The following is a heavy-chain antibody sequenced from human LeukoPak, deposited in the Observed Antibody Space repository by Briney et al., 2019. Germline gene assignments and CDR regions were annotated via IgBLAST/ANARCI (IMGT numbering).Heavy chain of an antibody. D-gene: IGHD2-8*01. J-gene: IGHJ4*02. CDR2: ISAYNGNR. V-gene: IGHV1-18*04. Sequence: PGASVKVSCKASGYTFTGYYMHWVRQAPGQGLEWMGWISAYNGNRKYAQKLQGRVTMTTDTSTSTAYMELRSLRSDDTAVYYCARGTYFDYWGQGTLVTVSS. CDR3: ARGTYFDY. CDR1: GYTFTGYY.